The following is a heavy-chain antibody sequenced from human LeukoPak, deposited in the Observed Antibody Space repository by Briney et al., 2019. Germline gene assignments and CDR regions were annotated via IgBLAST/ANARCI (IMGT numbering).Heavy chain of an antibody. CDR2: IIPIFGTA. CDR1: GGTFSSYA. V-gene: IGHV1-69*13. J-gene: IGHJ4*02. CDR3: ARGLSFGGVTGVYFDY. Sequence: SVKVSCKASGGTFSSYAISWVRQAPGQGLEWMGGIIPIFGTANYAQKFQGRVTITADESTSTAYMELSSLRSEDTAVYYCARGLSFGGVTGVYFDYWGQGTLVTVSS. D-gene: IGHD3-16*01.